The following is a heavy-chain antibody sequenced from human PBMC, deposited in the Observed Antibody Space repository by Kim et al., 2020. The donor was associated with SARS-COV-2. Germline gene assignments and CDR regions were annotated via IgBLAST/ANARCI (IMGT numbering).Heavy chain of an antibody. CDR3: ASLVGATVKPQDAFDI. J-gene: IGHJ3*02. V-gene: IGHV1-46*01. D-gene: IGHD1-26*01. Sequence: KVQGRVTMTRDTSTSTVYMELSSLRSEDTAVYYCASLVGATVKPQDAFDIWGQGTMVTVSS.